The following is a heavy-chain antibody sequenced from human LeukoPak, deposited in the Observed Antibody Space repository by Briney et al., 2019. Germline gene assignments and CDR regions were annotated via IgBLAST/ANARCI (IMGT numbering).Heavy chain of an antibody. CDR2: IRYDGSDK. J-gene: IGHJ2*01. Sequence: GGSLRLSCAASGFIFTDYGMHWVRQAPGKGLEWLTFIRYDGSDKYYADSVKGRFTISRDNSKNTLYLQMNSLRAEDTAVYYCAKDKGWYFDLWGRGTLVTVSS. CDR1: GFIFTDYG. V-gene: IGHV3-30*02. CDR3: AKDKGWYFDL.